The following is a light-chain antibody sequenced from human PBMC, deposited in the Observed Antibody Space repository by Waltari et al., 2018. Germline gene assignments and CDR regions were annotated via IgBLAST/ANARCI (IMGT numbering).Light chain of an antibody. CDR2: AAS. V-gene: IGKV1-39*01. J-gene: IGKJ4*01. Sequence: DIQMTQSPSSLSASVGDRVTITCRASQSISSYLNWYQHKPGKAPKFLLYAASSLQSGVPSRFSGSVYGTDFTLTISSLQPEDFATYYCQQSYSTPLTFGGGTKVEIK. CDR3: QQSYSTPLT. CDR1: QSISSY.